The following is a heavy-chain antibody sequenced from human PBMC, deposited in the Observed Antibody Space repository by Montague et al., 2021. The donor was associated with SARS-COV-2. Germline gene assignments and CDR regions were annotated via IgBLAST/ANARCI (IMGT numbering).Heavy chain of an antibody. CDR2: ISWNGDDI. V-gene: IGHV3-9*01. D-gene: IGHD6-13*01. Sequence: SLRLSCAASRFSFSDYAMHWVRQVPGKGLEWVSGISWNGDDIGQAGSVRGRFTISRDNAKNSLYLQMNSLRAEDTAVYYCARDDFRIAAAVFDYWGQGTLVTVSS. CDR3: ARDDFRIAAAVFDY. J-gene: IGHJ4*02. CDR1: RFSFSDYA.